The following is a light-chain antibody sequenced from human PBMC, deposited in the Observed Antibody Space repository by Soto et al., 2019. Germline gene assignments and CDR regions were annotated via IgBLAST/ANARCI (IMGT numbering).Light chain of an antibody. J-gene: IGLJ7*01. V-gene: IGLV2-8*01. CDR3: SSYAGSNIYV. CDR1: SSDVGAFNY. Sequence: QSALTQPPSASGSPGQSVTITCTGTSSDVGAFNYVSWYQQHPGKAPKLIIFEVSKRPSGVPDRFSGSKSGNTASLTVSGLQAEDEAEYYCSSYAGSNIYVFGGGTQLTVL. CDR2: EVS.